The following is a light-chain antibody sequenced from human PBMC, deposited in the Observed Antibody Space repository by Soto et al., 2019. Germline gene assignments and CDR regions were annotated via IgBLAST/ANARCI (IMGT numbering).Light chain of an antibody. Sequence: ETVLTQGPGTLFLSPGKRATLSCRASQSVSSGYLAWYQQKPGRAPRLLFYGASRRAIGTPGRFSGGGSGTDFTLTIRRLEPEYCPVYSGQPYGRSVTLSQGTKV. CDR3: QPYGRSVT. CDR1: QSVSSGY. V-gene: IGKV3-20*01. J-gene: IGKJ1*01. CDR2: GAS.